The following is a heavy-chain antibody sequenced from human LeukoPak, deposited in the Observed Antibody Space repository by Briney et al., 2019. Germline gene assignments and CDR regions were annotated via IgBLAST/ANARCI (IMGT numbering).Heavy chain of an antibody. CDR1: GYTFTSYG. CDR3: ARGYYDSSGYHPNYYYYYYMDV. CDR2: ISAYNGNT. V-gene: IGHV1-18*01. Sequence: ASVKVSCKASGYTFTSYGISWVRQAPGQGLEWMGWISAYNGNTNYAQKLQGRVTMTTDTSTSTAYMELRSLRSDDTAVYYCARGYYDSSGYHPNYYYYYYMDVWGKGTTVTISS. J-gene: IGHJ6*03. D-gene: IGHD3-22*01.